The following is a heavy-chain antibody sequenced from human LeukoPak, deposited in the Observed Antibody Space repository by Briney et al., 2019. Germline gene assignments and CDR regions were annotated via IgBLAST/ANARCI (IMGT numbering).Heavy chain of an antibody. CDR2: ISSSSSYI. CDR3: ARYSSSSVSAFDI. CDR1: GFTFSSYS. V-gene: IGHV3-21*04. D-gene: IGHD6-13*01. Sequence: GGSLRLSCVASGFTFSSYSLNWIRQAPGKGLEWVSSISSSSSYIYYAESVKGRFTISRDNAKSSLYLQMNSLRAEDTAVYYCARYSSSSVSAFDIWGQGTMVTVSS. J-gene: IGHJ3*02.